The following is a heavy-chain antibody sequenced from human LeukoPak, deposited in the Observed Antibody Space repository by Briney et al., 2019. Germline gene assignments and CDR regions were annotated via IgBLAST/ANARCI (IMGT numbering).Heavy chain of an antibody. J-gene: IGHJ6*03. CDR3: ARLTSGSYSFYYYIGV. CDR1: GVSINGDD. D-gene: IGHD1-26*01. CDR2: IYYSGST. Sequence: SETLSLTCTVSGVSINGDDWSWIRQPPGKGLEWIGYIYYSGSTNYNPSLKSRVTMSVDTSKNQFSLKLTSVTAADTAVYYCARLTSGSYSFYYYIGVWGKGTTVTVSS. V-gene: IGHV4-59*01.